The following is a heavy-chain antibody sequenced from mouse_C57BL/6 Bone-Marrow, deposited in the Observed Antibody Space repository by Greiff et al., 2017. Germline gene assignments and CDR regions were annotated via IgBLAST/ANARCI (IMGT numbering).Heavy chain of an antibody. CDR1: GFTFSDYY. Sequence: EVQLQESEGGLVQPGSSMKLSCTASGFTFSDYYMAWVRQVPEKGLEWVANINYDGSSTYYLDSLKSRFIISRDNAKNILYLQMSSLKSEDTATYYCARGNYDYPAWFAYWGQGTLVTVSA. V-gene: IGHV5-16*01. J-gene: IGHJ3*01. D-gene: IGHD2-4*01. CDR2: INYDGSST. CDR3: ARGNYDYPAWFAY.